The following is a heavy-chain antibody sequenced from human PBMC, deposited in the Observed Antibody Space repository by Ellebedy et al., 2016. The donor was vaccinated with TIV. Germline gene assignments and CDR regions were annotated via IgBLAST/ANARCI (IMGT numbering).Heavy chain of an antibody. CDR1: GFPFSTYV. D-gene: IGHD2-2*01. V-gene: IGHV3-33*01. CDR3: ARGGYCSSTSCAPADAFDV. Sequence: GESLKISCAASGFPFSTYVMHWVRQAPGKGLEWAAVIWSDGSSKYYADSVKVRFTISGDSSKNTVYLQMTSLRADDTAVYYCARGGYCSSTSCAPADAFDVWGPGTEVTISS. CDR2: IWSDGSSK. J-gene: IGHJ3*01.